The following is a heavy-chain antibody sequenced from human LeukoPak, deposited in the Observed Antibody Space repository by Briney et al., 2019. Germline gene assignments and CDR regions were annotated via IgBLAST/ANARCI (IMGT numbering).Heavy chain of an antibody. CDR1: GGSISSYY. CDR2: IYTSGST. CDR3: ARGSVHYYYYYMDV. D-gene: IGHD3-3*01. V-gene: IGHV4-4*07. J-gene: IGHJ6*03. Sequence: SETLSLTCPAPGGSISSYYWSWIRKPAGKGLEWIGRIYTSGSTNYNPSLKGRVTMSVDTSKNQFSLKLSSVTAADTAVFYCARGSVHYYYYYMDVWGKGTTVTVSS.